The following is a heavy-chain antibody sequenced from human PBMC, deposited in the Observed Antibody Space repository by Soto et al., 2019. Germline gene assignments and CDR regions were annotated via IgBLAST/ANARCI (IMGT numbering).Heavy chain of an antibody. V-gene: IGHV3-23*01. CDR1: EFTFSSYA. CDR2: ISGSGGST. Sequence: PGGSLRLSCAASEFTFSSYAMSWVRQAPGKGLEWVSAISGSGGSTYYADSVKGRFTISRDNSKNTLYLQMNSLRAEDTAVYYCAKDRAAAGTNLYYWGQGTLVTVSS. J-gene: IGHJ4*02. CDR3: AKDRAAAGTNLYY. D-gene: IGHD6-13*01.